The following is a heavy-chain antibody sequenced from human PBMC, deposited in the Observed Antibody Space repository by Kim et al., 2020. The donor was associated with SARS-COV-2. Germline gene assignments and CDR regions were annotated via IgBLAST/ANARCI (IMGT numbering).Heavy chain of an antibody. CDR2: IDPSDSYT. Sequence: GESLKISCKGSGYSFTSYWISWVRQMPGKGLEWMGRIDPSDSYTNYSPSFQGHVTISADKSISTAYLQWGSLKASDTAMYYCARREIWFGELLFTTNYYGMDVWGQGTTVSVSS. CDR1: GYSFTSYW. J-gene: IGHJ6*02. V-gene: IGHV5-10-1*01. CDR3: ARREIWFGELLFTTNYYGMDV. D-gene: IGHD3-10*01.